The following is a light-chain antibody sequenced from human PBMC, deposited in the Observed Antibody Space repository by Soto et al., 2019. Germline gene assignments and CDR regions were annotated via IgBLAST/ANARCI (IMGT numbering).Light chain of an antibody. V-gene: IGKV2-28*01. Sequence: DIVMTQSPLSLPVTPGEPASISCRSSQSLLHSNGYNYLDWYLQKPGQSPQLLIYLGSTRASGVPDRFSGSGSGTDFTLKISRVEAEDVAVYYCMQALQTPITFGQGTRLEMK. J-gene: IGKJ5*01. CDR3: MQALQTPIT. CDR1: QSLLHSNGYNY. CDR2: LGS.